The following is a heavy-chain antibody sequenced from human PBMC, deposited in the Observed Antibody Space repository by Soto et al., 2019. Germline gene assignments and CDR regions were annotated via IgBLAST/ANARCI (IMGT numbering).Heavy chain of an antibody. D-gene: IGHD3-22*01. J-gene: IGHJ4*02. CDR3: ARLKSYYDSRGSSDY. Sequence: ASVNVSCKSSGYTFTGYYIYWLRQAPGQGLECMGWINPNNGDTNYAQKFQGRVTMTRDSSISTAYLELGRLRSDDTAIYYCARLKSYYDSRGSSDYWGQGTLVTVSS. CDR2: INPNNGDT. CDR1: GYTFTGYY. V-gene: IGHV1-2*02.